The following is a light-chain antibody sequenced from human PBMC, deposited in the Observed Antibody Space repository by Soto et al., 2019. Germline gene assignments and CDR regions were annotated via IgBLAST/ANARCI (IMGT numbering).Light chain of an antibody. CDR1: ESLVHSDGKTY. CDR2: QIS. J-gene: IGKJ1*01. CDR3: MQASQLRT. Sequence: IVLTQTPLSSAVTLGQPASFSCESSESLVHSDGKTYLGWLHLRPGQPPRLLIYQISKRPPGVPDRFSGSGAGTNFTLKISRVEPEDVGIFYCMQASQLRTFGQGTMVDIK. V-gene: IGKV2-24*01.